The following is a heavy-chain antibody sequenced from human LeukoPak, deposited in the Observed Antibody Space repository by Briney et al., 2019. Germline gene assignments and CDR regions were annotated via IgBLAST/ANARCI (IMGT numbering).Heavy chain of an antibody. CDR2: ISSSSSYI. CDR1: GFTFSSYS. D-gene: IGHD6-19*01. Sequence: GGSLRLSCAASGFTFSSYSMNWVRQAPGKGLEWVSSISSSSSYIYYADSVKGRFTISRDNAKNSLYLQMNSLRAEDTAVYYCAKDLGGIAVAGTGDYWGQGTLVTVPS. V-gene: IGHV3-21*01. CDR3: AKDLGGIAVAGTGDY. J-gene: IGHJ4*02.